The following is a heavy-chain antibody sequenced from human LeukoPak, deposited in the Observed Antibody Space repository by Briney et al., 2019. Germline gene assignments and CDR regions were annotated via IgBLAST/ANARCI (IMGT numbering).Heavy chain of an antibody. Sequence: SETLSLTCTVSGGSISSISYYWGWSRQPPGKGLEWGGSIYYSGSHDYTTSPKSPVTISVDTYKNHFYLKLRYVTAADTAVYSCERGARPYYYDSSGYLTYWGQGTLVTVSS. CDR1: GGSISSISYY. V-gene: IGHV4-39*02. J-gene: IGHJ4*02. CDR2: IYYSGSH. D-gene: IGHD3-22*01. CDR3: ERGARPYYYDSSGYLTY.